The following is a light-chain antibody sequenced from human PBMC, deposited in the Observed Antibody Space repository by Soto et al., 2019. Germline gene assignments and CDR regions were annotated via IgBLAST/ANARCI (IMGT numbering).Light chain of an antibody. CDR3: QQTYSAPLT. CDR1: QSIKKY. J-gene: IGKJ4*01. V-gene: IGKV1-39*01. Sequence: DIQLTQSPSFLSASIGDRVTITHRARQSIKKYLNWYQQKRGKAPNLLIYGSSTLHTGVPSRFSGSGSGPDFTLTISSLQPEDFAIYYCQQTYSAPLTFGGGTKVDIK. CDR2: GSS.